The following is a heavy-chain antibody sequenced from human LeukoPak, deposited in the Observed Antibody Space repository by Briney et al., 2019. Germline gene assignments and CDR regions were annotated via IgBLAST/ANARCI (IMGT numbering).Heavy chain of an antibody. CDR2: ISGSGGST. J-gene: IGHJ6*02. V-gene: IGHV3-23*01. CDR3: ARVGAPYYYGSGTASYYYYGMDV. CDR1: GFTFSSYA. Sequence: GGSLRLSCAASGFTFSSYAMSWVRQAPGKGLEWVSAISGSGGSTYYADSVKGRFTISRDNSKSTLYLQMNSLRAEDTAVYYCARVGAPYYYGSGTASYYYYGMDVWGQGTTVTVSS. D-gene: IGHD3-10*01.